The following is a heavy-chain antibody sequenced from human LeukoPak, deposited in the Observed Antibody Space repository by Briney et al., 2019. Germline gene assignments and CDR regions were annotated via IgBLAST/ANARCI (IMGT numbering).Heavy chain of an antibody. D-gene: IGHD3-9*01. Sequence: GGSLRLSCAASGFTFSSYSMNWVRQAPGKGLEWVLYISSSSSTIYYADSVKGRFTISRDNAKNSLYLQMNSLRAEDTAVYYCARDGPYYDILTGYYNPVRYFDYWGQGTLVTVSS. CDR1: GFTFSSYS. CDR3: ARDGPYYDILTGYYNPVRYFDY. CDR2: ISSSSSTI. J-gene: IGHJ4*02. V-gene: IGHV3-48*01.